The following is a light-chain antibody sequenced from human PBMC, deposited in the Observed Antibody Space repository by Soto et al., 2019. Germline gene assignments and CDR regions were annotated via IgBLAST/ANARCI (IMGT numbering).Light chain of an antibody. CDR2: DAS. CDR3: QQYDSSPLT. V-gene: IGKV3-20*01. Sequence: DIVLTHSPATLSSSPGERATISCRASLTVTNNYLAWYQQKAGQAPRLVIYDASTRATGIPARFSGSGSGTEFTLTISSLQPEDSAVYFCQQYDSSPLTFGQGTKVEVK. CDR1: LTVTNNY. J-gene: IGKJ1*01.